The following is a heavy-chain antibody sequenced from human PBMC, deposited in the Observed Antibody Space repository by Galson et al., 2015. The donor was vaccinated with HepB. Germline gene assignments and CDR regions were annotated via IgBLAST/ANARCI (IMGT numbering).Heavy chain of an antibody. Sequence: QSGAEVKKPGESLKISCKGSGYSFTSYWIGWVRQMPGKGLEWMGIIYPGDSDTRYSPSFQGQVTISADKSISTAYLQWSSLKASDTAMYYCARLLGYCSGGSCYSVRAYYYYGMDVWGQGTTVTVSS. CDR2: IYPGDSDT. CDR3: ARLLGYCSGGSCYSVRAYYYYGMDV. V-gene: IGHV5-51*03. J-gene: IGHJ6*02. CDR1: GYSFTSYW. D-gene: IGHD2-15*01.